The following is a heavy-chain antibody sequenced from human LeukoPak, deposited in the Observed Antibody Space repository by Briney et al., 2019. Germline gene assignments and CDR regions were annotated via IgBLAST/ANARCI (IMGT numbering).Heavy chain of an antibody. J-gene: IGHJ4*02. Sequence: PGGSLRLSCAASGFTFSSYGMHWVRQAPGKGLEWVAFIRYDGSNKYYADSVKGRFTISRDNSKNTLYLQMNSLRAEDTAVYYCAKVAMISTVTPNDYWGQGTLVTVSS. D-gene: IGHD4-17*01. CDR2: IRYDGSNK. CDR3: AKVAMISTVTPNDY. V-gene: IGHV3-30*02. CDR1: GFTFSSYG.